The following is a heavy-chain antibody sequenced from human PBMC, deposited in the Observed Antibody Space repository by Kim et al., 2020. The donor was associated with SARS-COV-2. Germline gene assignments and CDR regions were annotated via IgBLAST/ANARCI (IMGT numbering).Heavy chain of an antibody. J-gene: IGHJ5*02. Sequence: GGSLRLSCAASGFTFSSYWMSWVRQAPGKGLEWVANIKQDGSEKYYVDSVKGRFTISRDNAKNSLYLQMNSLRAEDTAVYYCARDPDRFGKLLGYNWFDPWGQGTLVTVSS. CDR3: ARDPDRFGKLLGYNWFDP. D-gene: IGHD3-10*01. CDR1: GFTFSSYW. V-gene: IGHV3-7*01. CDR2: IKQDGSEK.